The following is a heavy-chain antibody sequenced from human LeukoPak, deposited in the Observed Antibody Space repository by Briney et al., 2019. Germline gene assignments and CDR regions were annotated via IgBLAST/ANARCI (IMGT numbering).Heavy chain of an antibody. Sequence: SETLSLTCTVSGGSISSSSYYWSWIRQPPGKGLEWNGYIYHSGSTNYNPSLKSRVTISVDTSKNQFALKLKSVTAADTAVYYCARHGLRWELLPSDWGQGTLVTVSS. J-gene: IGHJ4*02. CDR3: ARHGLRWELLPSD. D-gene: IGHD4-23*01. CDR2: IYHSGST. CDR1: GGSISSSSYY. V-gene: IGHV4-61*05.